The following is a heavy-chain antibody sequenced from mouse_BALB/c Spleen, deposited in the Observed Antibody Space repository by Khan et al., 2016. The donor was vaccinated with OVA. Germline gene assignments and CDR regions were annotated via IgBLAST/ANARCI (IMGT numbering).Heavy chain of an antibody. CDR2: ISSGGTT. V-gene: IGHV5-6-5*01. CDR1: GFTFNNYA. Sequence: EVELVESGGGLVKPGGSLKVSCAASGFTFNNYAMSWVRQTPEKRLEWVASISSGGTTYYIDSVKGRFAISRDNAGNILYLQMSSLRSEDTAVYYCARDYWFVYWGQGTLVTVSA. CDR3: ARDYWFVY. J-gene: IGHJ3*01.